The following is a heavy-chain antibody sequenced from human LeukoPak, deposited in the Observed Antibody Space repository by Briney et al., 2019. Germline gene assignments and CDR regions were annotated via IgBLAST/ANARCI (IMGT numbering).Heavy chain of an antibody. CDR3: ARVLTSGWYGVYYYGMDV. J-gene: IGHJ6*02. CDR2: TYYRSKWYN. V-gene: IGHV6-1*01. CDR1: GDSVSSNSAA. D-gene: IGHD6-19*01. Sequence: SQTLSLTCAISGDSVSSNSAAWNWIRQSPSRGLEWLVRTYYRSKWYNDYAVSVKSRITINPDTSKNQFSLQLNSVTPEDTAVYYCARVLTSGWYGVYYYGMDVWGQGTTVTVSS.